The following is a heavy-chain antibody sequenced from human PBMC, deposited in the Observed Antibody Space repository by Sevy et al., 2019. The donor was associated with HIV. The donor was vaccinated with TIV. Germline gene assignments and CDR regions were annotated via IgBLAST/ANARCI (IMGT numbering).Heavy chain of an antibody. CDR2: IRTRARSYTT. J-gene: IGHJ6*03. V-gene: IGHV3-72*01. CDR1: GFIFSDQY. Sequence: GGYLRLSCAASGFIFSDQYMDWVRQAPGKGLEWVGRIRTRARSYTTEYAASVQGRFTISRDDSQSLLFLQMNSLKTEDTAVYYCATDLAGAPYVDAWGKGTTVTVSS. CDR3: ATDLAGAPYVDA. D-gene: IGHD1-26*01.